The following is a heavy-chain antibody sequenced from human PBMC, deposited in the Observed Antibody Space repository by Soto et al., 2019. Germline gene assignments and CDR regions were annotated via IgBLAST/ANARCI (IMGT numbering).Heavy chain of an antibody. CDR1: GFIFSHYT. D-gene: IGHD3-9*01. CDR3: TTWLSAHFDY. Sequence: PGESLKISCAASGFIFSHYTLNWVRQAPGKGLEWVSTISDPVTGNTHYSESVRGRFTISRDDSRSTIYLQMDNLRADDSAIYYCTTWLSAHFDYWGQGALVTVSS. V-gene: IGHV3-23*01. J-gene: IGHJ4*02. CDR2: ISDPVTGNT.